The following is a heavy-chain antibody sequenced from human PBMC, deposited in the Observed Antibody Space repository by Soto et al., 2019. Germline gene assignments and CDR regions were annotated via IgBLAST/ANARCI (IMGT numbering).Heavy chain of an antibody. V-gene: IGHV3-23*01. J-gene: IGHJ3*02. CDR1: GFTFSSYA. Sequence: GGSLRLSCAASGFTFSSYAMSWVRQAPGKGLEWVSAISGSGGSTYYADSVKGRFTISRDNSKNTLYLQMNSLRAEDTAVYYSAKGGVLRYFDWFQTDAFDIWGQGTMVTVSS. CDR2: ISGSGGST. D-gene: IGHD3-9*01. CDR3: AKGGVLRYFDWFQTDAFDI.